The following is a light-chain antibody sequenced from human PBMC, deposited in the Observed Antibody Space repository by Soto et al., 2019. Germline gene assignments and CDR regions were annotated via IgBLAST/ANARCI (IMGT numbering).Light chain of an antibody. J-gene: IGKJ1*01. V-gene: IGKV3-15*01. CDR1: QSVSSN. CDR2: GAS. CDR3: QQYNNWPPKK. Sequence: EIVMTQSPATLSVSPGERATLSCRASQSVSSNLAWYQQKPGQAPRLLIYGASTRATGIPARFSGSGSGTELTLTISSLQSEDFAVYYCQQYNNWPPKKFGQGTKVDIK.